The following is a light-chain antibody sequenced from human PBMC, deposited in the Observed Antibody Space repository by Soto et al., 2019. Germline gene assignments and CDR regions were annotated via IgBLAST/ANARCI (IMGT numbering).Light chain of an antibody. J-gene: IGLJ2*01. CDR1: SSIGAGYD. CDR3: QVWDSSSDHVV. V-gene: IGLV3-21*02. CDR2: DDS. Sequence: VLTQPPSVSGAPGQRVTISCAGGSSSIGAGYDVHWYQQKPGQAPVLVVYDDSDRPSGIPERFSGSNSGNTATLTISRVEAGDEADYYCQVWDSSSDHVVFGGGTKLTVL.